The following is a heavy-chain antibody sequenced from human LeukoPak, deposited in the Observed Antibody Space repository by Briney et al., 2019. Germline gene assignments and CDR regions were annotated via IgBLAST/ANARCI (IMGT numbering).Heavy chain of an antibody. D-gene: IGHD2-15*01. CDR3: ARDPVYCSGGSCYPSGGFDY. CDR2: INPSGGST. Sequence: EASVKVSCKASGYTFTSYYMHWVRQAPGQGLEWMGIINPSGGSTSYAQKFQGRVTMTRDMSTSTVYMELSSLRSEDTAVYYCARDPVYCSGGSCYPSGGFDYWGQGTLVTVSS. J-gene: IGHJ4*02. V-gene: IGHV1-46*01. CDR1: GYTFTSYY.